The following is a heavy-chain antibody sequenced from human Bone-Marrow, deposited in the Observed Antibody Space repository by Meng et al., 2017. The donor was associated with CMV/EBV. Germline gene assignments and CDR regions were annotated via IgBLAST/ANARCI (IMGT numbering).Heavy chain of an antibody. V-gene: IGHV3-23*01. CDR1: GFTFSSYA. J-gene: IGHJ6*02. D-gene: IGHD2-2*01. CDR3: AKAVAEDCSSTSCYDYGANPYGKHYYGLDV. Sequence: GASLEIYCAASGFTFSSYAISWVRQAPGKGLEWVSAISGSGGSTYYADSVKGRFTISRDNSKNTLYLQMNSLRAEDTAVYYCAKAVAEDCSSTSCYDYGANPYGKHYYGLDVWGQGTTVTVSS. CDR2: ISGSGGST.